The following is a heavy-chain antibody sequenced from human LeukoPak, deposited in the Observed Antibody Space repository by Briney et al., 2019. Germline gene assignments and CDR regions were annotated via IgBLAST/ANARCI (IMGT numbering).Heavy chain of an antibody. D-gene: IGHD3-16*01. CDR2: IYHSGRT. CDR1: GYSISSGYY. CDR3: ARDNDSRDPPHFDY. J-gene: IGHJ4*02. V-gene: IGHV4-38-2*02. Sequence: SETLSLTCTVSGYSISSGYYWGWIRQPPGKGLEWIGSIYHSGRTFYNPSLKSRVTISVDTSKNQCSLKLTSVTAADTAVYYCARDNDSRDPPHFDYWGQGTLVTVSS.